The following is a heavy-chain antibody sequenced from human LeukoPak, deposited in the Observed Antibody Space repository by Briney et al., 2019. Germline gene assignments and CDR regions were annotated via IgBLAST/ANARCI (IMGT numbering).Heavy chain of an antibody. D-gene: IGHD3-16*01. CDR3: ARSPGMMGY. Sequence: PGGSLRLSCAASGFSVTSNYMNWVRQAPGKGLEWVSVIYGGGGAYYADSVKGRFTISTDTSKNTLYLQMNSLRVEDMAVYYCARSPGMMGYWGQGTLVTVSS. J-gene: IGHJ4*02. CDR2: IYGGGGA. V-gene: IGHV3-66*01. CDR1: GFSVTSNY.